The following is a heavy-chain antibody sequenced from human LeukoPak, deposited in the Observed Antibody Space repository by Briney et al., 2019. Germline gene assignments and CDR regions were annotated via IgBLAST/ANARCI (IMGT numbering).Heavy chain of an antibody. CDR3: ARHRRKGFGVIAGYYYMDV. J-gene: IGHJ6*03. Sequence: PSETLSLTCAVYGGSFSGYYWSWLRQPPGKGLEWLGEINHSGSTNYNPSLKSRDTISVDTSKNQFSLTLSSVTAADTAVYYCARHRRKGFGVIAGYYYMDVWGKGTTVTISS. CDR2: INHSGST. CDR1: GGSFSGYY. V-gene: IGHV4-34*01. D-gene: IGHD3-10*01.